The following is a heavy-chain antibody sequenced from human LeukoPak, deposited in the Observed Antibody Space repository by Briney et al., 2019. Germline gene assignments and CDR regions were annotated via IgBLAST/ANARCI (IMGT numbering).Heavy chain of an antibody. Sequence: GASGKVSCKASGYTFTCYGISWGRQAPGQGLEWMGWISAYNANTKYAQKLQGRVTMTTDTSTSTAYMELRSLRSDDTAVYYCAREVYRSSGPLTAFDIWGQGTMVTVSS. CDR2: ISAYNANT. V-gene: IGHV1-18*04. CDR1: GYTFTCYG. CDR3: AREVYRSSGPLTAFDI. J-gene: IGHJ3*02. D-gene: IGHD6-6*01.